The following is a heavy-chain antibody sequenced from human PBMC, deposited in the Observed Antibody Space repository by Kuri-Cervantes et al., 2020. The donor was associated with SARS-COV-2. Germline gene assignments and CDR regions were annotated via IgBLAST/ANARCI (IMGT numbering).Heavy chain of an antibody. CDR3: AREAYSYGFIYYYYMDV. V-gene: IGHV1-46*01. Sequence: ASVKVSCKASGYTFTSYYMHWVRQAPGQGLEWMGIINPSGGSTSYAQKFQGRVTMTRDTSTSTVYMELSSLRSEDTAVYYRAREAYSYGFIYYYYMDVWGKGTMVTVSS. D-gene: IGHD5-18*01. CDR1: GYTFTSYY. J-gene: IGHJ6*03. CDR2: INPSGGST.